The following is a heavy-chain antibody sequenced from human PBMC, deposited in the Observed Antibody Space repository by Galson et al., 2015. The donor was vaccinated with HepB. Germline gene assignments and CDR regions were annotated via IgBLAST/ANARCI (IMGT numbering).Heavy chain of an antibody. V-gene: IGHV3-30-3*02. CDR2: ISDEGMNK. CDR1: GFNFSDSP. D-gene: IGHD3-16*01. CDR3: AKRGTDKSLDY. J-gene: IGHJ4*02. Sequence: SLRLSCAASGFNFSDSPLHWVRQAPGKGLEWVAMISDEGMNKYYADSVRGRFTISRSNSKETLFLQMNTMRTEDTAVYYCAKRGTDKSLDYWGQGTLVAVSS.